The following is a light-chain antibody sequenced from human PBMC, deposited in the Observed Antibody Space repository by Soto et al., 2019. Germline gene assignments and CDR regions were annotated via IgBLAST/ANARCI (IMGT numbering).Light chain of an antibody. V-gene: IGLV2-18*02. Sequence: QSVLTQPPSVSGSPGQSVTISCTGTSSDVGSYDRVSWYQQAPGTAPKLMIYEVSNRPSGVPDRFSGSKSGNTASLTISGLQAEDEADYYCSSYTVSTSYAFGTGTKLTVL. CDR1: SSDVGSYDR. CDR3: SSYTVSTSYA. CDR2: EVS. J-gene: IGLJ1*01.